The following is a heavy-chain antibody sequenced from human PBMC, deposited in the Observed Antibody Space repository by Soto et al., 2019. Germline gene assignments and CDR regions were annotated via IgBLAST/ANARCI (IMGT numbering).Heavy chain of an antibody. Sequence: ASVKVACTASGYTFTSYDINWVRQATGQGLEWMGWMNPNSGNTGYAQKFQGRVTMTRNTSISTAYMELSSLRSEDTAVYYCARTPPYDFWSGTYGMDVWGQGTTVTVSS. CDR1: GYTFTSYD. CDR3: ARTPPYDFWSGTYGMDV. J-gene: IGHJ6*02. CDR2: MNPNSGNT. D-gene: IGHD3-3*01. V-gene: IGHV1-8*01.